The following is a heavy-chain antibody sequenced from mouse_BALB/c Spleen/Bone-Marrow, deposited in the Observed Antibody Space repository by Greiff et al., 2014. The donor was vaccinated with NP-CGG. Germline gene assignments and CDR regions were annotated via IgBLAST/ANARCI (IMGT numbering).Heavy chain of an antibody. CDR1: GYTFTSYW. CDR3: ARDDYDAFAY. V-gene: IGHV1-7*01. Sequence: VQLQQSGAELAKPGASVKMSCKASGYTFTSYWMHRIKQRPGQGLEWIGYINPSTGYTEYNQTFKGKATLTAVKSSTTAYMQLSSLTSEDSAVYYCARDDYDAFAYWGQGTLVTVSA. D-gene: IGHD2-4*01. CDR2: INPSTGYT. J-gene: IGHJ3*01.